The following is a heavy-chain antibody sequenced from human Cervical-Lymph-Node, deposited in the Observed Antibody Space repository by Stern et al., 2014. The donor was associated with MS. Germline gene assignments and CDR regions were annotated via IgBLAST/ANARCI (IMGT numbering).Heavy chain of an antibody. Sequence: QVQLQESGPGLVKPSETLSLTCTVSGGSVSSGSYYWSWIRQPPGKGLEWIGNIYYSGSTNYNPSLTSRVTISVDTSKNQFSLKLSSVTAADTAVYYCARDIAARRGFDYWGQGTLVTVSS. CDR3: ARDIAARRGFDY. CDR2: IYYSGST. CDR1: GGSVSSGSYY. D-gene: IGHD6-6*01. V-gene: IGHV4-61*01. J-gene: IGHJ4*02.